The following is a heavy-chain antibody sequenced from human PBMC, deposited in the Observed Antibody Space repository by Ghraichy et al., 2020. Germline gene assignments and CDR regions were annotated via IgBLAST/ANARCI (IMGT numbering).Heavy chain of an antibody. CDR1: GFTVSSNY. J-gene: IGHJ4*02. V-gene: IGHV3-53*01. Sequence: GGSLRLSCAASGFTVSSNYMSWVRQAPGKGLEWVSVIYSGGSTDYADSVKGRFAVSRDNSKNTLHLQMNSLRAEDTAVYYCARGATAAASPYWGQGILVTVSS. CDR2: IYSGGST. D-gene: IGHD6-13*01. CDR3: ARGATAAASPY.